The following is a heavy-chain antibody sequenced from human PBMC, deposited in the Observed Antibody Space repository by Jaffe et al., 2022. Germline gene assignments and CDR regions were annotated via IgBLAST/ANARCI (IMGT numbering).Heavy chain of an antibody. J-gene: IGHJ4*02. CDR3: ARIAPHELGYSAYYDYIWGSYRASRHSDYFDY. CDR2: IFSNDEK. CDR1: GFSLSNARMG. Sequence: QVTLKESGPVLVKPTETLTLTCTVSGFSLSNARMGVSWIRQPPGKALEWLAHIFSNDEKSYSTSLKSRLTISKDTSKSQVVLTMTNMDPVDTATYYCARIAPHELGYSAYYDYIWGSYRASRHSDYFDYWGQGTLVTVSS. V-gene: IGHV2-26*01. D-gene: IGHD3-16*02.